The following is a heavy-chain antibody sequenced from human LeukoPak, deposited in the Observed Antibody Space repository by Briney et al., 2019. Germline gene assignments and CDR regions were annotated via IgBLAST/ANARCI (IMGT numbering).Heavy chain of an antibody. CDR1: GGSISSYY. D-gene: IGHD1-7*01. CDR2: IYYGGST. V-gene: IGHV4-59*01. CDR3: ARELELSYYYYYMDV. J-gene: IGHJ6*03. Sequence: SETLSLTCTVSGGSISSYYWSWIRQPPGKGLEWIGYIYYGGSTNYNPSLKSRVTISVDTSKNQFSLKLSSVTAADAAVYYCARELELSYYYYYMDVWGKGTTVTVSS.